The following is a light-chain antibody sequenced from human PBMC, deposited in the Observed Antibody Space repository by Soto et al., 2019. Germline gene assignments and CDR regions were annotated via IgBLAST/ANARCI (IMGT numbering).Light chain of an antibody. V-gene: IGKV1-5*01. CDR3: QQYTDYSRT. J-gene: IGKJ1*01. CDR2: DAS. CDR1: QSISSR. Sequence: DMQMTQSPSTLSASVGDSVTIXXRASQSISSRLAWYQVKPGRVPKLXISDASTLERGVPTTFSGSGSGTEFTLTISALQPDDFATYYCQQYTDYSRTFGQGTKVDIK.